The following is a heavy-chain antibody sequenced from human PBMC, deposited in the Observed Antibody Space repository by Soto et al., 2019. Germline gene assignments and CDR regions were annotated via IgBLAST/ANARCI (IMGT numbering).Heavy chain of an antibody. CDR2: IYRDGTT. CDR1: GFTVNSTY. Sequence: EVQLVESGGGLIQYGGSLRLSCAASGFTVNSTYMNWVRQAPGKGLEWVSIIYRDGTTYYADSVKGRFTISRDNSKSTLYLQMNSLRVEDTAVYYCARGLVTTGFWGQGTLVTVSS. CDR3: ARGLVTTGF. V-gene: IGHV3-53*02. D-gene: IGHD4-4*01. J-gene: IGHJ4*02.